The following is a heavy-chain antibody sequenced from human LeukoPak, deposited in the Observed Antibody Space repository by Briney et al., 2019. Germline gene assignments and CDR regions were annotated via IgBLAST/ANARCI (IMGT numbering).Heavy chain of an antibody. D-gene: IGHD6-19*01. CDR2: MSHSAGT. Sequence: SETLSLTCTVSGGSISSSSFYWGWIRQPPGKGLEWIGSMSHSAGTYQNPSLKSRVTISIDTSKNQFSLKLSSVTAADTAVYYCARGYSSGWYPHYYYYYMDVWGKGTTVTISS. J-gene: IGHJ6*03. CDR1: GGSISSSSFY. CDR3: ARGYSSGWYPHYYYYYMDV. V-gene: IGHV4-39*07.